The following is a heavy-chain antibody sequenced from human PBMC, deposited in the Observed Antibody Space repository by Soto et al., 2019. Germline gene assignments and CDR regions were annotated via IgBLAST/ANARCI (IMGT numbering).Heavy chain of an antibody. Sequence: KVSCKASGGTFSSYAISWVRQAPGQVLEWMGVIIPILGTANYAQKFQGRVTITADESTSTAYMELSSLRSEDTVVYYCARDHTYSSSSLGMDVWGQGTTVTVSS. CDR2: IIPILGTA. V-gene: IGHV1-69*01. J-gene: IGHJ6*02. CDR3: ARDHTYSSSSLGMDV. CDR1: GGTFSSYA. D-gene: IGHD6-6*01.